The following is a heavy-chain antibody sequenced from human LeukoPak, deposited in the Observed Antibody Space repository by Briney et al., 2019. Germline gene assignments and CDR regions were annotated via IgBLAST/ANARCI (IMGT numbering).Heavy chain of an antibody. Sequence: PSQTLSLTCTVSGGSISSGDYYWSWIRQPPGKGLEWIGYIYYSGSTYYNPSLKSRVTISVDTSKNQFSLKLSSVTAADTAVYYCARERPRESLYDPPKGFDYWGQGTLVTVSS. CDR1: GGSISSGDYY. V-gene: IGHV4-30-4*01. D-gene: IGHD5/OR15-5a*01. CDR2: IYYSGST. J-gene: IGHJ4*02. CDR3: ARERPRESLYDPPKGFDY.